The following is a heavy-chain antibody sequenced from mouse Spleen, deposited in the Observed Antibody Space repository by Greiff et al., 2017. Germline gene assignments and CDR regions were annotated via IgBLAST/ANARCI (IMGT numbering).Heavy chain of an antibody. V-gene: IGHV7-3*02. CDR3: ARVRNRYAMDY. Sequence: EVKLVESGGGLVQPGGSLRLSCATSGFTFTDYYMSWVRQPPGKALEWLGFIRNKANGYTTEYSASVKGRFTISRDNSQSILYLQMNTLRAEDSATYYCARVRNRYAMDYWGQGTSVTVSS. CDR1: GFTFTDYY. CDR2: IRNKANGYTT. J-gene: IGHJ4*01.